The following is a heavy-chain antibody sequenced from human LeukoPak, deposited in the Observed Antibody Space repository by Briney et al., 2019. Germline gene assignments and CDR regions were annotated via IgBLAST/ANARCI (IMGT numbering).Heavy chain of an antibody. V-gene: IGHV4-4*07. CDR2: ISTSGST. CDR1: GGSINNYY. CDR3: ARVGDGLNDAFDI. Sequence: PSETLSLTCTVSGGSINNYYWSWIRQPAGKGLECIGRISTSGSTNYNPSLKSRVTMSVDTSKNQFSLKLTSVTAADTAVYYCARVGDGLNDAFDIWGQGTMVTVSS. D-gene: IGHD5-24*01. J-gene: IGHJ3*02.